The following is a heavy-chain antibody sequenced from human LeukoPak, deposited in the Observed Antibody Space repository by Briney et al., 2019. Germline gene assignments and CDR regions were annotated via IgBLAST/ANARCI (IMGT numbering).Heavy chain of an antibody. CDR2: ISYDGNEK. J-gene: IGHJ4*02. CDR1: GFTFSSDA. V-gene: IGHV3-30-3*01. D-gene: IGHD4-17*01. CDR3: AKEIWPTVTTPGHTHFDY. Sequence: GGSLRLSCVASGFTFSSDAMHWVRQTPGKGLEWVAVISYDGNEKYQVDSVKGRFTISRDNSKNTLYLQMNSLRAEDTAVYYCAKEIWPTVTTPGHTHFDYWGQGTLVTVSS.